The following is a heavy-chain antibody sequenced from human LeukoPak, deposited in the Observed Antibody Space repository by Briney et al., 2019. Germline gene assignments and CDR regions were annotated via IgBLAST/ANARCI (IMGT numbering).Heavy chain of an antibody. D-gene: IGHD3-22*01. J-gene: IGHJ4*02. Sequence: PSETRSLTCTVSGGSISSGSYYWSWIRQPAGKGLEWIGRIYTSGSTNYNPSLKSRVTISVDTSKNQFSLKLSSVTAADTAVYYCASSGYDSSVDWGQGTLVTVSS. CDR1: GGSISSGSYY. CDR3: ASSGYDSSVD. V-gene: IGHV4-61*02. CDR2: IYTSGST.